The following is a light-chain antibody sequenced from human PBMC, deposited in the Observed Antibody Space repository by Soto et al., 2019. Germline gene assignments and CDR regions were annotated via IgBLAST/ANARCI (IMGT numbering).Light chain of an antibody. J-gene: IGKJ3*01. Sequence: DIVLTQSPATLSLSPGERATLSCRASQSVSSYLAWYQQKPGQAPRLLISAASNRATGIPARFSGGGSRTDFTLTISRLEPEDFAVYYCQQRSNWPFTVGPGTRVDFK. CDR2: AAS. CDR3: QQRSNWPFT. CDR1: QSVSSY. V-gene: IGKV3-11*01.